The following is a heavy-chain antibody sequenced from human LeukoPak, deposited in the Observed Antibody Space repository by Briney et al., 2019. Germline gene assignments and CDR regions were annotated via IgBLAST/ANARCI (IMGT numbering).Heavy chain of an antibody. D-gene: IGHD3-9*01. Sequence: PSETLPLTCTVSGGSISSYYWSWIRQPPGKGLEWIGYIYYSGSTNYNPSLRSRVTISIDTSKNQFSLKLTSVTAADTAVYYCARVPGNYDFMTGLNWFDPWGQGTLVTVSS. CDR2: IYYSGST. CDR3: ARVPGNYDFMTGLNWFDP. J-gene: IGHJ5*02. V-gene: IGHV4-59*08. CDR1: GGSISSYY.